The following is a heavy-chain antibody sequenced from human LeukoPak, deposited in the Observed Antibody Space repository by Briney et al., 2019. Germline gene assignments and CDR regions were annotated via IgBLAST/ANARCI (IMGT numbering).Heavy chain of an antibody. CDR3: ARALRYFDWLSKYPLYYMDV. CDR2: INHSGST. D-gene: IGHD3-9*01. V-gene: IGHV4-34*01. CDR1: GFTFSNYV. Sequence: GSLRLSCAASGFTFSNYVMSWARQPPGKGLEWIGEINHSGSTNYNPSLKSRVTISVDTSKNQFSLKLSSVTAADTAVYYCARALRYFDWLSKYPLYYMDVWGKGTTVTVSS. J-gene: IGHJ6*03.